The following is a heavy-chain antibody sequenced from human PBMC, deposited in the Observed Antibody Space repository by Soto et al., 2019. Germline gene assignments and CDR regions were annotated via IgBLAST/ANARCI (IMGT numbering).Heavy chain of an antibody. CDR1: GGSISSYY. Sequence: NPSETLSLTCTVSGGSISSYYWSWIRQPPGKGLEWIGYIYYSGSTNYNPSLKSRVTISVDTPKNQFSLKLSSVTAADTAVYYCARDQSSSWPYYYYYGMDVWGQGTTVTVSS. J-gene: IGHJ6*02. CDR3: ARDQSSSWPYYYYYGMDV. V-gene: IGHV4-59*01. CDR2: IYYSGST. D-gene: IGHD6-13*01.